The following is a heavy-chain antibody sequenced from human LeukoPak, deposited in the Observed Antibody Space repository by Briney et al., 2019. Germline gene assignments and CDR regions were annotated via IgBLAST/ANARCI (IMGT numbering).Heavy chain of an antibody. J-gene: IGHJ4*02. Sequence: GGSLRLSCTASGFTFTNAWMSWVRQAPGKGLEWVAVISYDGTNKYYADSVKGRFTISRDNSKNTLYLQMNSLRAEDTAVYYCAKDFPSTYNIFTGYIDYWGQGTLVTVSS. CDR3: AKDFPSTYNIFTGYIDY. D-gene: IGHD3-9*01. CDR2: ISYDGTNK. V-gene: IGHV3-30*18. CDR1: GFTFTNAW.